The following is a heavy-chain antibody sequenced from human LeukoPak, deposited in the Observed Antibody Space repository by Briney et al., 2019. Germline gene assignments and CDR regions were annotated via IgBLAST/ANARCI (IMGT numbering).Heavy chain of an antibody. CDR2: INPKSGGT. Sequence: ASVKVSCKASGYTFTGYFIHWVRQAPGQGLEWMGWINPKSGGTHYAQTFQGRITMTRDTSISTAYMDLSRLRSDDTAVYYCARVDGYSSSWYGTDADNWFDPWGQGTLVTVSS. D-gene: IGHD6-13*01. V-gene: IGHV1-2*02. CDR1: GYTFTGYF. CDR3: ARVDGYSSSWYGTDADNWFDP. J-gene: IGHJ5*02.